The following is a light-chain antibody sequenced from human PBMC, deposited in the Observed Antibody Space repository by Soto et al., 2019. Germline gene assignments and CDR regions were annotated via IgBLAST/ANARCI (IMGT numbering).Light chain of an antibody. CDR3: QQYYSTPYT. V-gene: IGKV4-1*01. J-gene: IGKJ2*01. Sequence: DIVMTQSPDSLAVSLGERATIHCKSSQSVLFSSDNKNFLAWYQQKPGQPLRLLIHWASARESGIPDRFRGSGSGTDFTLTISSLQAEDVAVYYCQQYYSTPYTFGQGTKLEIK. CDR1: QSVLFSSDNKNF. CDR2: WAS.